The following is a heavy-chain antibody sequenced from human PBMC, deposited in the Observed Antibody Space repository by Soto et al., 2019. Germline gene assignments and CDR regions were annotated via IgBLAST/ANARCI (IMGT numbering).Heavy chain of an antibody. CDR2: IDPTDSYT. V-gene: IGHV5-10-1*01. Sequence: GESLKISCKGSGYSFTSYWISWVRQMPGKGLEWMGRIDPTDSYTTYSPSFQGHVTISADKPVSTAYLQWSSLKASDSAMYYCARLRITGPLGGMDVWGRGTTVTVSS. D-gene: IGHD1-20*01. CDR1: GYSFTSYW. J-gene: IGHJ6*02. CDR3: ARLRITGPLGGMDV.